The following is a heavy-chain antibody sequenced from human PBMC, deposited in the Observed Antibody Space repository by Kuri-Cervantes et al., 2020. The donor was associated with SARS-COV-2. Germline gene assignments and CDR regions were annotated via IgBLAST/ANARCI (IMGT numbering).Heavy chain of an antibody. CDR3: ASVSRLGGDAQQYYYYYLDV. J-gene: IGHJ6*03. D-gene: IGHD3-16*01. V-gene: IGHV4-59*01. Sequence: SQTLSLTCSVSGDSMTYDYWSWIRQAPGKGLEWIGHVYYNGYITNYHPSLKSRVTISVDTSKNQFSLNLISVTAADTAVYYCASVSRLGGDAQQYYYYYLDVWGKGTTVTVSS. CDR1: GDSMTYDY. CDR2: VYYNGYIT.